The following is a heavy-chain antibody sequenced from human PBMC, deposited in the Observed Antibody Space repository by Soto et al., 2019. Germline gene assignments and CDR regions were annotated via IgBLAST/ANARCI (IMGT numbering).Heavy chain of an antibody. J-gene: IGHJ6*02. CDR1: GYSFTSYW. Sequence: PGESLKISCKGSGYSFTSYWIGWVRQMPGKGLEWMGIIYPGDSDTRYSPSFQGQVTISADKSISTAYLQWSSLKASDTAMYYCASGITGTTTYSPLHYYYYGMDVWGQGTTVTVSS. D-gene: IGHD1-7*01. V-gene: IGHV5-51*01. CDR2: IYPGDSDT. CDR3: ASGITGTTTYSPLHYYYYGMDV.